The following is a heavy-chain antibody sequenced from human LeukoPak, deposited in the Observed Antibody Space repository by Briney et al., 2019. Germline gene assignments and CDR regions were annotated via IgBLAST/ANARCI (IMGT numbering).Heavy chain of an antibody. CDR3: ARYHWNDVAY. J-gene: IGHJ4*02. V-gene: IGHV3-7*01. Sequence: GGSLRLSCAAAGFTFSDYWMNWVRQARGKGVEWVANIKEDGSEKYYVDSVRGRFTISRDNAKNSLYLRMNSLRAEDSAVYYCARYHWNDVAYWGQGTLVTVSS. CDR1: GFTFSDYW. CDR2: IKEDGSEK. D-gene: IGHD1-1*01.